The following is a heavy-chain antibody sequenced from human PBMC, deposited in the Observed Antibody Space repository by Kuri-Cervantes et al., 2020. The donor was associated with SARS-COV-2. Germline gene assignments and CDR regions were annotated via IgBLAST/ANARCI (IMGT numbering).Heavy chain of an antibody. CDR3: ARDTGCSSTSCYGDPYNWFDP. D-gene: IGHD2-2*01. Sequence: AAVQVSCKASGYTFTSYGISWVGQAPGRGLEWMGWISAYNGNTNYAQKLQGRVTMTTDTSTSTAYMELSSLRSEDTAVYYCARDTGCSSTSCYGDPYNWFDPWGQGTLVTVSS. J-gene: IGHJ5*02. CDR1: GYTFTSYG. V-gene: IGHV1-18*01. CDR2: ISAYNGNT.